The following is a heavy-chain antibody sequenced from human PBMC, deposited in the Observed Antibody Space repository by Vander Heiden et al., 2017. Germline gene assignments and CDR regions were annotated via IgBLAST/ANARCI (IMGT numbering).Heavy chain of an antibody. CDR2: IKQDGSEK. J-gene: IGHJ4*02. CDR3: ARCEYDDCWSGYYFDY. D-gene: IGHD3-3*01. V-gene: IGHV3-7*01. CDR1: GFTFSSYW. Sequence: EVQLVESGGGLVQPGGSLRLSCAASGFTFSSYWMSWVRQAPGKGLEWVANIKQDGSEKYYVDAVKGRFTISRDNAKNSRYLKMNSLRAEETAVYYCARCEYDDCWSGYYFDYWGQGTLVTVSS.